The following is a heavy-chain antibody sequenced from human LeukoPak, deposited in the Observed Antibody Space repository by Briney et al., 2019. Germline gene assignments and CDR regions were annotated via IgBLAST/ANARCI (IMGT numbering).Heavy chain of an antibody. CDR2: LDPETGEM. CDR1: GYKLSESS. J-gene: IGHJ3*01. CDR3: ATEDPSAIDVLHL. V-gene: IGHV1-24*01. Sequence: ASMKLSCKVSGYKLSESSMHWVRQRPGEGLEWMGGLDPETGEMVYAQKFQGRVTMSEDISTDTAYMQLMSLRSEDTAIYYCATEDPSAIDVLHLWAQGTRVTVTS.